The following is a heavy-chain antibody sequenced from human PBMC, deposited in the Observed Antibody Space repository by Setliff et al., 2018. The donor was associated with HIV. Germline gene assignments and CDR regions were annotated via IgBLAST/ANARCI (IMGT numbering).Heavy chain of an antibody. CDR3: ASARIPTGGTSTSFDY. CDR1: GFTFSSHG. D-gene: IGHD1-1*01. CDR2: IWYDGSKK. V-gene: IGHV3-30*02. Sequence: GESLKISCSVSGFTFSSHGMHWVRQAPGKGPEWLAFIWYDGSKKYYADSVKGRFTISRDNSKNTLYLQLNSLRPEDTAVYYCASARIPTGGTSTSFDYWGQGTLVTVSS. J-gene: IGHJ4*02.